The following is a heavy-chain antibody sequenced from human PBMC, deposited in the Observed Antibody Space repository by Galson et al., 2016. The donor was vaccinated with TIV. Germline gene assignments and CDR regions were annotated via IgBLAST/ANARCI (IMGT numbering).Heavy chain of an antibody. CDR1: GYSFTTYW. V-gene: IGHV5-51*01. CDR2: INPGDSDA. CDR3: ARRREWGDCSGGRGYYYYGLDV. D-gene: IGHD2-15*01. J-gene: IGHJ6*02. Sequence: QSGAEVKKPGESLKISCKGSGYSFTTYWIGWVRQMPGKGLEWMGIINPGDSDARYGPSFQGQVNISADKSISTAYLQWSSLKGSDTAMYYCARRREWGDCSGGRGYYYYGLDVWGQGTSVTVSS.